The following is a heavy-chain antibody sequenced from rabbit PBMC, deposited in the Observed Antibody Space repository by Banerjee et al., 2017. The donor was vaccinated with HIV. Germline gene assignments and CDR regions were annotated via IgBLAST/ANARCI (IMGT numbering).Heavy chain of an antibody. CDR1: GFSFSSSYY. CDR2: IYAGSSGST. J-gene: IGHJ4*01. V-gene: IGHV1S40*01. Sequence: QSLEESGGDLVKPGASLTLTCTASGFSFSSSYYMCWVRQAPGKGLEWIACIYAGSSGSTYYASWAKGRFTISKTSSTTVTLQMTSLTAADTATYFCARAYGSGSPYYNLWGPGTLVTVS. D-gene: IGHD1-1*01. CDR3: ARAYGSGSPYYNL.